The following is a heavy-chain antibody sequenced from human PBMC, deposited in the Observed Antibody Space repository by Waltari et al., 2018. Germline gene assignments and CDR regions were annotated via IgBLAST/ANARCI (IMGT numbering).Heavy chain of an antibody. CDR1: GDPVTHTSW. CDR3: ARDRGRGLYLDS. J-gene: IGHJ4*02. Sequence: QLQLQQSGPRLVNPSESLLISCAASGDPVTHTSWWSWVRQPPGKGLEWIGQIHGTGKTNYNPSLESRVTVSMDTSNNQFSLRVTSPTAADTAVYFCARDRGRGLYLDSWGQGTLVTVS. CDR2: IHGTGKT. V-gene: IGHV4-4*02. D-gene: IGHD1-26*01.